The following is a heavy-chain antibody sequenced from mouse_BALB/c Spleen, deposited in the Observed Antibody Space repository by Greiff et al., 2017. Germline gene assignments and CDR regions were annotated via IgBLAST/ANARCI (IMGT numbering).Heavy chain of an antibody. J-gene: IGHJ2*01. CDR3: ARHNGSGLYYFDY. CDR1: GFTFSSYG. V-gene: IGHV5-6*01. Sequence: EVKLVESGGDLVKPGGSLKLSCAASGFTFSSYGMSWVRQTPDKRLEWVATISSGGSYTYYPDSVKGRFTISRDNAKNTLYLQMSSLKSEDTAMYYCARHNGSGLYYFDYWGQGTTVTVAS. D-gene: IGHD1-1*01. CDR2: ISSGGSYT.